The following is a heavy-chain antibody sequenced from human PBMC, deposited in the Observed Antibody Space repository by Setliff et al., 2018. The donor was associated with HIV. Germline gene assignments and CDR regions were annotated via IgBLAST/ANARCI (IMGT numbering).Heavy chain of an antibody. D-gene: IGHD3-22*01. CDR3: ARANYYYDSSGLNYYYYYGMDV. Sequence: SVKVSCKASGGTFSSYVISWVRQAPGQGPEWMGGIIPMYGVTNYAQKFQGRVTITTDESTSTAYMELSSLRSEDTAVYYCARANYYYDSSGLNYYYYYGMDVWGQGTTVTVSS. CDR1: GGTFSSYV. J-gene: IGHJ6*02. CDR2: IIPMYGVT. V-gene: IGHV1-69*05.